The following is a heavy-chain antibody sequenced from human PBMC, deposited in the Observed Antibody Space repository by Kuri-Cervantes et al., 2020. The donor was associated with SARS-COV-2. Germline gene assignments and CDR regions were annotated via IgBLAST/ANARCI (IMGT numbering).Heavy chain of an antibody. Sequence: GGSLRLSCAASGFTFSSCAMHWCGQAPGKGLEGVAVISYYGGNKYYAGSVKCRFTISRDNSKNTLYLKMNSLRAEDTAVYYCARDEDGYNWDDAFDIWGQGTMVTVSS. J-gene: IGHJ3*02. V-gene: IGHV3-30*04. CDR2: ISYYGGNK. CDR3: ARDEDGYNWDDAFDI. D-gene: IGHD5-24*01. CDR1: GFTFSSCA.